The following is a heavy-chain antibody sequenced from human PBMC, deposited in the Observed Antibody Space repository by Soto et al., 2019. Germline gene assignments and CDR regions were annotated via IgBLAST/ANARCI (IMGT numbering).Heavy chain of an antibody. J-gene: IGHJ4*02. CDR1: GGSISNFY. CDR3: ARAPMVLSRSYFDS. D-gene: IGHD2-8*01. CDR2: ISYSGNT. V-gene: IGHV4-59*01. Sequence: SETLSLTCTVSGGSISNFYWSWIRQPPGKGLEWIGYISYSGNTNYNPSLKSRVSISVDTSKNQLSLNLTSVTAADTAVYYCARAPMVLSRSYFDSWGQRTQVTAPQ.